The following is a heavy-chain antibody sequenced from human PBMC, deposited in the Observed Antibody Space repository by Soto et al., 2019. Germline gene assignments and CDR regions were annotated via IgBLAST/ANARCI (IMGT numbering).Heavy chain of an antibody. CDR1: GCTFSSYA. D-gene: IGHD2-21*02. CDR2: ISGSGGST. V-gene: IGHV3-23*01. CDR3: APRPHIVVVTATSEN. Sequence: EVQLLESGGGLVQPGGSLRLSCAASGCTFSSYAMSWVGQAPGKGLEWVSAISGSGGSTYYADSVKGRFTISRDNSKKTLYLQMNSLRDEDTGVFYCAPRPHIVVVTATSENGGEGTLVTVSS. J-gene: IGHJ4*02.